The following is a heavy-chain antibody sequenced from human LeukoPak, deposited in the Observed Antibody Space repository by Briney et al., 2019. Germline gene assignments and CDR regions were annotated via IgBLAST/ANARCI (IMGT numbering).Heavy chain of an antibody. CDR2: IKQDGSEK. J-gene: IGHJ3*02. D-gene: IGHD2-2*01. V-gene: IGHV3-7*01. CDR1: GFTFSSYW. Sequence: TGGSLRLSCAASGFTFSSYWMSWVRQAPGKGLEWVANIKQDGSEKYYVDSVKGRFTISRDNAKNSLYLQMNSLRAEDTAVYYCAREKDIVVVPAAKSAFDIWGQGTMVTVSS. CDR3: AREKDIVVVPAAKSAFDI.